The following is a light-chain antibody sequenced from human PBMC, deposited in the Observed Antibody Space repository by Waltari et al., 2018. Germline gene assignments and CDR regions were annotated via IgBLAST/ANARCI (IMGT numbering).Light chain of an antibody. Sequence: SYDLTQTPSVSVSPGQTARITCSGNVLPKDYAYWYQQKPGQAPLLVIYKDSERPSEIPERFSGSSSGTTATLTISGVLPEDEADYYCQSTDNSATYVVFGGGTKLTVL. CDR2: KDS. CDR3: QSTDNSATYVV. CDR1: VLPKDY. J-gene: IGLJ3*02. V-gene: IGLV3-25*03.